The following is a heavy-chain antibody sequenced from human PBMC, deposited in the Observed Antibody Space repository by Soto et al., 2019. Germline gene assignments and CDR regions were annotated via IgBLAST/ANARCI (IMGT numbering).Heavy chain of an antibody. Sequence: QVQLVQSGAEVKKPGSSVRVSCKASGGTFSTYIISWVRQAPGQGLEWMGRISPMVGIAIYAQKFQGRIAITADKSTSIAYLEVTSLRNEDTAVYYCARLASGSYDYWGQGTLITVSS. CDR2: ISPMVGIA. CDR1: GGTFSTYI. J-gene: IGHJ4*02. D-gene: IGHD1-26*01. V-gene: IGHV1-69*02. CDR3: ARLASGSYDY.